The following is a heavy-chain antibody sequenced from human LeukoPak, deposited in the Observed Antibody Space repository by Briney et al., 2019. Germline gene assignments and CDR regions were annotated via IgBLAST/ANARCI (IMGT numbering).Heavy chain of an antibody. V-gene: IGHV1-18*01. J-gene: IGHJ4*02. D-gene: IGHD3-22*01. CDR2: IGAYNGNT. CDR3: ARDLPVRYDSSGYYYNAVFDY. Sequence: ASVKVSCKASGYTFTSYGISWVRQAPGQGLEWMGWIGAYNGNTNYAQKLQGRVTMTTDTSTSTAYMELRSLRSDDPAVYYCARDLPVRYDSSGYYYNAVFDYWGQGTLVTVSS. CDR1: GYTFTSYG.